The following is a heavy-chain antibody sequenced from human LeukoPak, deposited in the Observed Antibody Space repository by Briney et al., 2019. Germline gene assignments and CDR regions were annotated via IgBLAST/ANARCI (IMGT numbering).Heavy chain of an antibody. CDR2: ISSSSNYM. Sequence: PGGSLRLSCAASGLTFSRYGMHWVRQAPGKGLEWVSSISSSSNYMYYADSVKGRFTISRDNAKNSLYLQMNSLRAEDTAVYFCARGTHVFDIWGQGTMVTVSS. J-gene: IGHJ3*02. V-gene: IGHV3-21*01. CDR3: ARGTHVFDI. CDR1: GLTFSRYG. D-gene: IGHD2-15*01.